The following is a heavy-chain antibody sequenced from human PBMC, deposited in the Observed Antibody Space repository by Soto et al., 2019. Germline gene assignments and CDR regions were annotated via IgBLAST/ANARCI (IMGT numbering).Heavy chain of an antibody. J-gene: IGHJ4*02. Sequence: NWVRQAPGQGLEWMGWISAYNGNTKYAQNLQGRVTMTTDASTSTAYMEMRSLRSDDTAVYYCARDLDGSGSYYTDYWGPGTLVTVSS. V-gene: IGHV1-18*01. D-gene: IGHD3-10*01. CDR2: ISAYNGNT. CDR3: ARDLDGSGSYYTDY.